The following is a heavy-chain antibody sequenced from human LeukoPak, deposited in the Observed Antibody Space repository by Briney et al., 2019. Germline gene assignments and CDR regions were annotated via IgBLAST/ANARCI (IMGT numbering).Heavy chain of an antibody. D-gene: IGHD3-9*01. V-gene: IGHV3-11*01. CDR2: ISSSGSAI. Sequence: GGSLRLSCAAPGFTFSDYYMSWIRQAPGKGLEWVSYISSSGSAIYYADSVKGRFTISRDNAKNSLYLQMNSLRAEDTAVYYCARKGDTLTGYYDYWGQGTLVTVSP. CDR1: GFTFSDYY. CDR3: ARKGDTLTGYYDY. J-gene: IGHJ4*02.